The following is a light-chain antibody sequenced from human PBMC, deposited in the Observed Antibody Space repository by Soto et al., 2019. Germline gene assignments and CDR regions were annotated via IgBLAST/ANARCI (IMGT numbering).Light chain of an antibody. J-gene: IGKJ1*01. CDR1: QSVSSSF. V-gene: IGKV3-20*01. Sequence: EIVLTQSPGTLPLSPGERATLSCRASQSVSSSFLAWYQQKPGQAPRLLIFGASSRATGIPDRFRGSGSVTDFSLTISRLEPEDFAVYYCHQYGSSPATFGQGTKVEIK. CDR3: HQYGSSPAT. CDR2: GAS.